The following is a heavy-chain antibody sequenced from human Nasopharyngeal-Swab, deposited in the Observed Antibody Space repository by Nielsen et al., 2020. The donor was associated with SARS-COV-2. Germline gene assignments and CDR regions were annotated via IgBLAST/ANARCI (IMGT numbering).Heavy chain of an antibody. V-gene: IGHV3-21*01. J-gene: IGHJ4*02. CDR1: GFRDYS. CDR3: AKVAAAAYYFDY. Sequence: GESLKISCVDSGFRDYSMNWVRQAPGKGLEWVSSISSSSSDIYYADSVKGRFTISRDSAKNSLYLQMNNLRAEDTAVYYCAKVAAAAYYFDYWGQGTLVTVSS. CDR2: ISSSSSDI. D-gene: IGHD6-25*01.